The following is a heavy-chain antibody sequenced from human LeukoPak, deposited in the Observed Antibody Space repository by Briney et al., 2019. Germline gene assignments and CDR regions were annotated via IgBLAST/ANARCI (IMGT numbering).Heavy chain of an antibody. D-gene: IGHD3-3*01. Sequence: GASVKVSCKASGGTFSSYAISWVRQAPGQGLEWMGWINPNIGGTIYAQKFQGRVTMTRDTSVNTAYMEVSRLRFDDTAVYYCARGSYYDFWSGFYTGDYWGQGTLVTVSS. CDR1: GGTFSSYA. V-gene: IGHV1-2*02. CDR3: ARGSYYDFWSGFYTGDY. CDR2: INPNIGGT. J-gene: IGHJ4*02.